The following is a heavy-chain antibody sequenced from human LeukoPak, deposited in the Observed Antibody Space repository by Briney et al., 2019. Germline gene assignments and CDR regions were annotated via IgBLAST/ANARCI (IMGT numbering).Heavy chain of an antibody. J-gene: IGHJ6*02. CDR2: INTGDIT. D-gene: IGHD2-15*01. V-gene: IGHV3-23*01. CDR3: GRDLTSLEHPGYYYGMDV. Sequence: GGSLRLSCAASGFTFDYSAMTWVRQAPEKGLEWVSTINTGDITFYANSVKGRFTISRDNSKNALYLQTNSLRDKDTAVYYCGRDLTSLEHPGYYYGMDVWGQGTTVTVSS. CDR1: GFTFDYSA.